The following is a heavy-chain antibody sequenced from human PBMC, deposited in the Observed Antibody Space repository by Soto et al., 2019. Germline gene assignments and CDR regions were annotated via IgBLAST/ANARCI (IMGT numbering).Heavy chain of an antibody. CDR2: VSENGGSRGGT. Sequence: EVQLLESGGGLVQPGGSLRLSCTASGFTFSSSAMNWVRQAPGQGLEWVASVSENGGSRGGTYYADSVKGRFTISRDNSNNTIYLQMDSLRGAATAVYYCASAKAVVSAELGIWGQGTMVTVSS. V-gene: IGHV3-23*01. D-gene: IGHD2-21*01. J-gene: IGHJ3*02. CDR1: GFTFSSSA. CDR3: ASAKAVVSAELGI.